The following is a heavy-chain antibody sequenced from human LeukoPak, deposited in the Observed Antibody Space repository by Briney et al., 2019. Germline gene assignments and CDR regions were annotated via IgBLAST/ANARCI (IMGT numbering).Heavy chain of an antibody. CDR1: GASIGSYY. CDR3: ARDGYSGYGPNIYFDY. Sequence: SETLTLTCTVSGASIGSYYWNWIRQPPGKGLQWIGYIYYSGTTNYNPSLKSRVTISIDTSKNQFSLELSSVTAADTAVCYCARDGYSGYGPNIYFDYWGQGTLVTVSS. V-gene: IGHV4-59*01. J-gene: IGHJ4*02. CDR2: IYYSGTT. D-gene: IGHD5-12*01.